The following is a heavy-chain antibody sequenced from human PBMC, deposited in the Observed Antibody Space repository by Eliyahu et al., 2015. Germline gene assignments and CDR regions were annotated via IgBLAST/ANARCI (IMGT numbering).Heavy chain of an antibody. CDR1: GGTFSSYA. CDR2: IIPVRDLA. V-gene: IGHV1-69*02. J-gene: IGHJ4*02. D-gene: IGHD3-3*01. CDR3: ARTLEWLQ. Sequence: QVQLVQSGAEVKKPGSSVKVSXKTSGGTFSSYAINWVRQAPGQGLEWVGRIIPVRDLAEYAQNFQDRVTITADKSTSTAYMEVSSLRSEDTATYYCARTLEWLQWGQGTLVTVSS.